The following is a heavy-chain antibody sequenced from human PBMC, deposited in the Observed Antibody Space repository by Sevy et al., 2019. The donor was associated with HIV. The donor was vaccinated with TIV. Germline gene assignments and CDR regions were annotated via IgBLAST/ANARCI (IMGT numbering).Heavy chain of an antibody. V-gene: IGHV1-3*01. CDR2: INAGNGNT. CDR3: ASSGQLAREWTWYGMDV. Sequence: ASVKVSCKASGYTFTSYAMHWVRQAPGQRLEWMGWINAGNGNTKYSQKFQGRVTITRDTSASTAYMELSSLRSEDTAVYYCASSGQLAREWTWYGMDVWGQGTTVTVSS. J-gene: IGHJ6*02. CDR1: GYTFTSYA. D-gene: IGHD6-6*01.